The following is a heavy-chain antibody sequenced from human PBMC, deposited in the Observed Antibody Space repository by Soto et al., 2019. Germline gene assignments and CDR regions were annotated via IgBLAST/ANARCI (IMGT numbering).Heavy chain of an antibody. V-gene: IGHV4-34*01. D-gene: IGHD6-19*01. CDR2: INHSGST. J-gene: IGHJ6*02. Sequence: PSETLSLTCAVYGGSFSGYYWSWIRQPPGKGLEWIGEINHSGSTNYNPSLKSRVTISVDTSKNQFSLKLSSVTAADTAVYYCAFDSSGWYRRIGGYYYYGMDVWGQGTTVTVS. CDR3: AFDSSGWYRRIGGYYYYGMDV. CDR1: GGSFSGYY.